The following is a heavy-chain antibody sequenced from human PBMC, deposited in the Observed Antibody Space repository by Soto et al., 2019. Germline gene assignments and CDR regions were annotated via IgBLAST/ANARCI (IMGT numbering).Heavy chain of an antibody. J-gene: IGHJ6*02. D-gene: IGHD4-17*01. CDR1: GYTFTSYG. CDR2: ISAYNGNT. Sequence: ASVKVSCKASGYTFTSYGISWVRQAPGQGLEWMGWISAYNGNTNYAQKLQGRVTITTDTSTSTAYMELRSLRSDDTAVYYCAREGMATVTRYEMAYGMDVWGQGTTVTVSS. CDR3: AREGMATVTRYEMAYGMDV. V-gene: IGHV1-18*01.